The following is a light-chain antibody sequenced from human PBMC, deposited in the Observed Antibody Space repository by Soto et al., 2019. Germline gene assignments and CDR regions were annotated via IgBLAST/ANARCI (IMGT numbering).Light chain of an antibody. CDR1: QSISSSF. CDR3: QQYGDMWT. CDR2: GAS. V-gene: IGKV3-20*01. J-gene: IGKJ1*01. Sequence: EIVLTQSPGILSLSPGERASLACGASQSISSSFLAWYQQKPGQAPRLLIYGASSRATGIPDRFSGTGSETDFTLTISRLEPEDFAVYFCQQYGDMWTFGQGTTGDIK.